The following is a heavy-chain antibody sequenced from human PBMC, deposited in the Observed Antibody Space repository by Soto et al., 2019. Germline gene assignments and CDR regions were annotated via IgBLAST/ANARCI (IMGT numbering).Heavy chain of an antibody. CDR3: AKDLVVVPAALFDY. CDR1: GFTFSSYS. D-gene: IGHD2-2*01. CDR2: ISGSGGST. V-gene: IGHV3-23*01. J-gene: IGHJ4*02. Sequence: GGSLRLSCAASGFTFSSYSMNWVRQAPGKGLEWVSAISGSGGSTYYADSVKGRFTISRDNSKNTLYLQMNSLRAEDTAVYYCAKDLVVVPAALFDYWGQGTLVTVSS.